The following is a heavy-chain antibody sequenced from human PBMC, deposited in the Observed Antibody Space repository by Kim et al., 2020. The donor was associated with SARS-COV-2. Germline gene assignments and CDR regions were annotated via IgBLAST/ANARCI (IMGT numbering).Heavy chain of an antibody. V-gene: IGHV3-9*01. J-gene: IGHJ6*03. CDR3: AKDRSSGYYYYYYMDV. D-gene: IGHD6-19*01. Sequence: GGSLRLSCVASGFTFGDYAMHWVRQAPGKGLEWVSGISWNSGSIGYADSVKGRFTISRDNAKNSLYLQMNSLRAEDTALYYGAKDRSSGYYYYYYMDVWGKGTTVTVS. CDR1: GFTFGDYA. CDR2: ISWNSGSI.